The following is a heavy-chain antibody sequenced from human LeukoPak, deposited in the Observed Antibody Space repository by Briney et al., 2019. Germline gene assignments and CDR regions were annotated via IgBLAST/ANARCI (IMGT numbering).Heavy chain of an antibody. Sequence: PSETLSLTCTVSGGSISSSSYYWGWIRQPPGKGLEWIGYIYYSGSTNYNPSLKSRVTISVDTSKNQFSLKLSSVTAADTAVYYCARVRDGYSYWVDYWGQGTLVTVSS. J-gene: IGHJ4*02. D-gene: IGHD5-24*01. V-gene: IGHV4-61*05. CDR3: ARVRDGYSYWVDY. CDR2: IYYSGST. CDR1: GGSISSSSYY.